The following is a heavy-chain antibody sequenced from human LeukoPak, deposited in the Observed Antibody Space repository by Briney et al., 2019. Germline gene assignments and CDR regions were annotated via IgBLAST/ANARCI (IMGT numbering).Heavy chain of an antibody. CDR2: IIPIFGTA. J-gene: IGHJ4*02. Sequence: SVKVSCKASGGTFSSYAISWVRQAPGQGLEWMGGIIPIFGTANYAQKLQGRVTITADESTSTAYMELSSLRSEDTAVYYCARDRISRWGPRYWGQGTLVTVSS. CDR1: GGTFSSYA. V-gene: IGHV1-69*13. D-gene: IGHD2-21*02. CDR3: ARDRISRWGPRY.